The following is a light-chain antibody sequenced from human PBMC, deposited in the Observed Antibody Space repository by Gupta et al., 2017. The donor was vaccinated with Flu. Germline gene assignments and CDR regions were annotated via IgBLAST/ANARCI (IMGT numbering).Light chain of an antibody. CDR3: QQYKSYWT. Sequence: DIQMTQSPSTLSASVGDRVTITCRASQSISSWLAWYQQKPGKAPKLLIYKASSLESGVPSRFSGSGSGTEFTLTISSLQPDDFATYYCQQYKSYWTVGQGTKVESK. CDR2: KAS. V-gene: IGKV1-5*03. CDR1: QSISSW. J-gene: IGKJ1*01.